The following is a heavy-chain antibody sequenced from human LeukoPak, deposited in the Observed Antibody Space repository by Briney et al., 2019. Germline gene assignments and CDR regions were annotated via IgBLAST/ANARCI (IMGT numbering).Heavy chain of an antibody. CDR2: IIPIFGTA. CDR3: ARHQAVVGPFDY. D-gene: IGHD6-19*01. V-gene: IGHV1-69*13. Sequence: GASVKVSCKASGGTFISYAISWVRQAPGQGLEWMGGIIPIFGTANYAQKFQGRVTITADESTSTAYMELSSLRSEDTAVYYCARHQAVVGPFDYWGQGTLVTVSS. CDR1: GGTFISYA. J-gene: IGHJ4*02.